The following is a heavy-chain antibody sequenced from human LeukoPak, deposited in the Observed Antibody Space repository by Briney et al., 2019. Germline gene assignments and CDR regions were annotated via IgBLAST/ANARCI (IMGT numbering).Heavy chain of an antibody. CDR1: GGSFRTYA. CDR3: VRDRGSMVYRTPQDYFDY. Sequence: SVKVSCKASGGSFRTYAISWVRQVPGQGPEWMGGIIPIFGPAHYVQNFQGRVTITADESTNTAYMELSDLRSEDTAVYYCVRDRGSMVYRTPQDYFDYWGQGTLVAVSS. V-gene: IGHV1-69*13. CDR2: IIPIFGPA. D-gene: IGHD2-8*01. J-gene: IGHJ4*02.